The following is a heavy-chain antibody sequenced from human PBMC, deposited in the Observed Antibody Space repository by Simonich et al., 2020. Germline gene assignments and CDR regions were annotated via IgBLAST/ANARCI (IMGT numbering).Heavy chain of an antibody. Sequence: QVQLVQSGAEVKKPGASVKVSCKASGYTFTGYYMHWVRQAPGQGLEWMGLINPNSGGKNYAQKLQGRVTMTRDTSISTAYMELSRLRSDDTAVYYCARNGLVGILKAFDIWGQGTMVTVSS. CDR2: INPNSGGK. CDR3: ARNGLVGILKAFDI. V-gene: IGHV1-2*02. D-gene: IGHD2-21*01. J-gene: IGHJ3*02. CDR1: GYTFTGYY.